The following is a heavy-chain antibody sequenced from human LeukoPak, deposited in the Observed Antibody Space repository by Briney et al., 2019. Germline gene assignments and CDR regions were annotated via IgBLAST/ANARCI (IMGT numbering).Heavy chain of an antibody. CDR1: GFTFDDYA. D-gene: IGHD3-9*01. Sequence: SLRLSCAASGFTFDDYAMHWVRQAPGEGLEWVSGISWNSGSIGYADSVKGRFTISRDNAKNSLYLQMNSLRAEDTALYYCAKDNGRYILTGDNWFDPWGQGTLVTVSS. CDR3: AKDNGRYILTGDNWFDP. J-gene: IGHJ5*02. CDR2: ISWNSGSI. V-gene: IGHV3-9*01.